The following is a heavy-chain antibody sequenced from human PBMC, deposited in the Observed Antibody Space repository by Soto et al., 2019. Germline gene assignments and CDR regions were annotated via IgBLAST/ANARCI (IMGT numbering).Heavy chain of an antibody. CDR1: GGSISSYC. D-gene: IGHD6-19*01. J-gene: IGHJ4*02. V-gene: IGHV4-59*01. CDR3: ARGIAVAGTIDY. Sequence: SETLSLTCTVSGGSISSYCWSWIRQPPGKGLEWIGYIYYSGSTNYNPSLKSRVTISVDTSKNQFSLKLSSVTAADTAVYYCARGIAVAGTIDYWGQGTPVTVSS. CDR2: IYYSGST.